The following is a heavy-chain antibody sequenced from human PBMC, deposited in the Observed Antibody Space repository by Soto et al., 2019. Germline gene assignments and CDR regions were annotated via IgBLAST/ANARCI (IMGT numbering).Heavy chain of an antibody. J-gene: IGHJ4*02. Sequence: GGSLRLSCAGSGFTFSNYGLHWVRQAPGKGLEWVAVISYDGSHKYYADSVKGRLTISRDNSNNMLYLQMDSLRAEDTAVYYCAKDGAPRYCSRSSCHPAGAYWGQGTLVTVSS. CDR3: AKDGAPRYCSRSSCHPAGAY. D-gene: IGHD2-15*01. V-gene: IGHV3-30*18. CDR1: GFTFSNYG. CDR2: ISYDGSHK.